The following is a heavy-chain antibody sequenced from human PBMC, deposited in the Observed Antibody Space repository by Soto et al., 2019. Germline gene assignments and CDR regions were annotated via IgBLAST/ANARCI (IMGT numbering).Heavy chain of an antibody. D-gene: IGHD1-26*01. V-gene: IGHV1-69*06. Sequence: SVKASCKASGGTFSSYALRWVRKAPGQGFEWMCVIIPIFGTANYAQKFQGRVTITADKSTSTAYMELRSLRSEDTAVYYCASRSGSYNFDYWGQGTLVTVSS. CDR2: IIPIFGTA. CDR1: GGTFSSYA. J-gene: IGHJ4*02. CDR3: ASRSGSYNFDY.